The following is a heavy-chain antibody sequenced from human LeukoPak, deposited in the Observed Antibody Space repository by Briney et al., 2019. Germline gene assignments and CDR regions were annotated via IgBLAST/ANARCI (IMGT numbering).Heavy chain of an antibody. CDR2: ISSSGSFK. D-gene: IGHD5-12*01. CDR3: ARSLGIVATYGVFDY. Sequence: PGGSLRLSCAASGFTFNTYSMNWVRQTPGKGLEWVASISSSGSFKYYADSVKGRSTISRDNSKNTLYLQMNSLRAEDTAVYYCARSLGIVATYGVFDYWGQGTLVTVSS. V-gene: IGHV3-21*01. J-gene: IGHJ4*02. CDR1: GFTFNTYS.